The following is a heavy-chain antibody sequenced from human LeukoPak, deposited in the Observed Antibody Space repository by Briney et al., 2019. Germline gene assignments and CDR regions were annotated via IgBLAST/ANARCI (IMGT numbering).Heavy chain of an antibody. CDR3: ARNGPTAAGAFDI. J-gene: IGHJ3*02. CDR1: GGSISSYY. CDR2: IYNSGST. V-gene: IGHV4-59*01. D-gene: IGHD6-13*01. Sequence: PSETLSLTCTVSGGSISSYYWSWIRQPPGKGLEWIGYIYNSGSTNYNPSLKSRVIISVDTSRNQFSLKLSSVTAADTAVYYCARNGPTAAGAFDIWGQGTPVTVSS.